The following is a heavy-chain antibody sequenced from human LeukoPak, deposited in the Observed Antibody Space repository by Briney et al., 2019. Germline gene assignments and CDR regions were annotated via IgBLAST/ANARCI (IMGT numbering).Heavy chain of an antibody. V-gene: IGHV3-23*01. Sequence: PGGSLRLSCAASGFTFSNYAMSWVRQAPGKGLEWVSDISGSGVITYYAGSVKGRFTISRDNSKNTLYLQMNRLRVEDTAVYYCAKDRAPDGGRLDYFDYWGQGTLVTVSS. CDR1: GFTFSNYA. CDR3: AKDRAPDGGRLDYFDY. J-gene: IGHJ4*02. CDR2: ISGSGVIT. D-gene: IGHD6-19*01.